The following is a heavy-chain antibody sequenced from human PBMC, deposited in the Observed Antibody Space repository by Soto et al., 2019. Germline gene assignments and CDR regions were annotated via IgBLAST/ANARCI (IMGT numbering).Heavy chain of an antibody. D-gene: IGHD3-10*01. J-gene: IGHJ6*03. CDR2: ISSSSSTI. CDR1: GFTFSSYS. V-gene: IGHV3-48*01. CDR3: ARDPRLITMVRGVTNYYMDV. Sequence: EVQLVESGGGLVQPGGSLRLSCAASGFTFSSYSMNWVRQAPGKGLEWVSYISSSSSTIYYADSVKGRFTTSRDNAKNSLYLQMNSLRAEDTAVYSCARDPRLITMVRGVTNYYMDVWGKGTTVTVSS.